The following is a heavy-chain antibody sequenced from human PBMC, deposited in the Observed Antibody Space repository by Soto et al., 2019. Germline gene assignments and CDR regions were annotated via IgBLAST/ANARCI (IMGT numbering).Heavy chain of an antibody. CDR3: AQLMGGSSGYYPYNWFDP. J-gene: IGHJ5*02. CDR1: GGTFSSYA. Sequence: ASVKVSCKASGGTFSSYAISWVRQAPGQGLEWMGGIIPIFGTANYAQKFQGRVTITADEPTSTAYMELSSLGSEDTAVYYCAQLMGGSSGYYPYNWFDPWGQGTLVTVSS. D-gene: IGHD3-22*01. CDR2: IIPIFGTA. V-gene: IGHV1-69*13.